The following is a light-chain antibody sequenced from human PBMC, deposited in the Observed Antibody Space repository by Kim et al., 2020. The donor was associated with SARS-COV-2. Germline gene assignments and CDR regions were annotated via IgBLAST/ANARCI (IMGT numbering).Light chain of an antibody. Sequence: DIQMTQSPSSLSASVGDRVTITCRASQGIRSSLAWYQQKSGNAPKLLLHSASNLQSGVPSKLSGSGSGTDFTLTISSLQPEDFATYYCQQYYSLPLTFGGGTKVDIK. CDR1: QGIRSS. J-gene: IGKJ4*01. V-gene: IGKV1-NL1*01. CDR3: QQYYSLPLT. CDR2: SAS.